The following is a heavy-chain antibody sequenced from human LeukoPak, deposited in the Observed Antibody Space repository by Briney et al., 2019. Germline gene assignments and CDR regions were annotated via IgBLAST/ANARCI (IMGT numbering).Heavy chain of an antibody. CDR2: INDSGRT. CDR1: GGSFSNYY. CDR3: ARRWNYGRNYYIDV. V-gene: IGHV4-34*01. D-gene: IGHD1-7*01. J-gene: IGHJ6*03. Sequence: PSQTLSLTCAVYGGSFSNYYWSWIRQPPGRGLDWIGEINDSGRTTYNPSLMSRVTVSVDTSKNQFSLRLTSVTATDTAVYYCARRWNYGRNYYIDVWGNGATVSVSS.